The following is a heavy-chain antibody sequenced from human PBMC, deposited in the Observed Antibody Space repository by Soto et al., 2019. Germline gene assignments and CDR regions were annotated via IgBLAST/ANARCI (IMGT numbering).Heavy chain of an antibody. J-gene: IGHJ4*02. CDR1: GGNSRGGCD. CDR3: ARVEGPSGQYPTYYYDSSGYYCFGF. D-gene: IGHD3-22*01. CDR2: IYHSGST. V-gene: IGHV4-38-2*02. Sequence: VAGGNSRGGCDRRWIRKTPGKGLEWIGSIYHSGSTYYNPSLKSRVTISVDTSKNQFSLKLSSVTAADTAVYYCARVEGPSGQYPTYYYDSSGYYCFGFCGQGTLVSVSS.